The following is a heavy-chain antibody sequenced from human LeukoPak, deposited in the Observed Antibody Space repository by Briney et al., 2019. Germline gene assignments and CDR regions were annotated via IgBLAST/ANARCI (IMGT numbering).Heavy chain of an antibody. CDR3: AKAHCSSTSCPFDI. CDR1: GFTFSSYA. Sequence: SGGSLRLSCAASGFTFSSYAMHWVRQAPGKGLEWVAVISYDGSNKYYADSVKGRFSISRDNSKSTLYLQMNSLRAGDTAVYYCAKAHCSSTSCPFDIWGQGTMVTVSS. D-gene: IGHD2-2*01. CDR2: ISYDGSNK. V-gene: IGHV3-30*18. J-gene: IGHJ3*02.